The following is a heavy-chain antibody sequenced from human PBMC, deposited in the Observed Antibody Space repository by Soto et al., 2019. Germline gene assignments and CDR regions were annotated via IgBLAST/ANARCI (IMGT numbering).Heavy chain of an antibody. CDR3: VRRHVSATGIDWFDP. V-gene: IGHV1-3*01. Sequence: ASVKVSCKASGYTFTSYGIHWVRQAPGQRLEWMGWINAANGDTKYSPKFQGRVTITRDTSASTAYMELSSLRSEDTAVYYCVRRHVSATGIDWFDPWGQGTLGT. D-gene: IGHD6-13*01. J-gene: IGHJ5*02. CDR1: GYTFTSYG. CDR2: INAANGDT.